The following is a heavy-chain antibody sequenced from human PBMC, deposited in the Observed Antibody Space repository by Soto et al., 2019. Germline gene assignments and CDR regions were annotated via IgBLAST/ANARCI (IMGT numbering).Heavy chain of an antibody. CDR1: GFTFSSYA. CDR2: ISYDGSNK. J-gene: IGHJ4*02. D-gene: IGHD6-19*01. CDR3: AVNLYSSGWYFLGY. V-gene: IGHV3-30-3*01. Sequence: GGSLRLSCAASGFTFSSYAMHWVRQAPGKGLEWVAVISYDGSNKYYADSVKGRFTISRDNSKNTLYLQMNSLRAEDTAVYYCAVNLYSSGWYFLGYWGQGTLVTVSS.